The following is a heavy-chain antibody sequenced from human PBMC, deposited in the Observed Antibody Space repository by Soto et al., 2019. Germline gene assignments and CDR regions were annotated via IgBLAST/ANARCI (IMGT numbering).Heavy chain of an antibody. V-gene: IGHV3-33*01. CDR1: GFTFSSYG. CDR3: ARGVIAAADGMDV. Sequence: GGSLRLSCAASGFTFSSYGMHWVRQAPGKGLEWVAVIWYDGSNKYYADSVKGRFTISRDNSKNTLYLQMNSLRAEDTAVYYCARGVIAAADGMDVWGQGTTVTVSS. D-gene: IGHD6-13*01. J-gene: IGHJ6*02. CDR2: IWYDGSNK.